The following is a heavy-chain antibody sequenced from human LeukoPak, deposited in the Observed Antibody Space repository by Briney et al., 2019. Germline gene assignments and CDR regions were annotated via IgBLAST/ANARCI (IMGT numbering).Heavy chain of an antibody. CDR3: ARHYYGSGTYYHFDS. Sequence: ASVTVSCTTSGYTFASYGVSWVRQAPGQGFEWMAWISPYNGNTNYAQKLQGRVTLTTDTSTSTAYMELRSLRSDDTAVYYCARHYYGSGTYYHFDSWGQGTLVTVSS. J-gene: IGHJ4*02. CDR2: ISPYNGNT. CDR1: GYTFASYG. V-gene: IGHV1-18*01. D-gene: IGHD3-10*01.